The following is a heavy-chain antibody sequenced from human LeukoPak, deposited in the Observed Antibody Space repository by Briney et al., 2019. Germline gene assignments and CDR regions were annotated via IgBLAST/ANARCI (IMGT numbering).Heavy chain of an antibody. CDR2: ISAYNGNT. Sequence: ASVKVSCKASGYTFTGYYMHWVRQAPGQGLEWMGWISAYNGNTNYAQKLQGRVTMTTDTSTSTAYMELRSLRSDDTAVYYCARESYYGSGSYQYWGQGTLVTVSS. D-gene: IGHD3-10*01. V-gene: IGHV1-18*04. CDR1: GYTFTGYY. J-gene: IGHJ4*02. CDR3: ARESYYGSGSYQY.